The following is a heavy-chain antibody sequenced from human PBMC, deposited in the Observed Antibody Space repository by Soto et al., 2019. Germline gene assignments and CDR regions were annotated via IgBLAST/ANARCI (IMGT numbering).Heavy chain of an antibody. CDR2: IYYSGST. J-gene: IGHJ4*02. CDR3: ARLPIGVVAADDFDY. V-gene: IGHV4-59*08. CDR1: GGSISSYD. D-gene: IGHD2-15*01. Sequence: PSETLSLTCTVSGGSISSYDWSWIRQPPGKGLEWIGYIYYSGSTNYNPSLKSRVTISVDTSKNQFSLKLGSVTAADTAVYYCARLPIGVVAADDFDYWGQGTLVTVSS.